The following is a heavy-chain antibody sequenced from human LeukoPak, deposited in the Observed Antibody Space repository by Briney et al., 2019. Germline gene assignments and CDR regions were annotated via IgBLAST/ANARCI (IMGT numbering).Heavy chain of an antibody. J-gene: IGHJ4*02. CDR3: AKESTVTIFDY. Sequence: GGSLRLSCAASGFTFSGYGMHWVRQAPGKGLEWVAVISYDGSNKYYADSVKGRFTISRDNSKNTLYLQMNSLRAEDTAVYYCAKESTVTIFDYWGQGTLVTVSS. D-gene: IGHD4-17*01. CDR1: GFTFSGYG. V-gene: IGHV3-30*18. CDR2: ISYDGSNK.